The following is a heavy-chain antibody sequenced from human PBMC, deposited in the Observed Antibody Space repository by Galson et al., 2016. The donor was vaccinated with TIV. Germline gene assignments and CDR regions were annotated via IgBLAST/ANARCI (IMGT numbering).Heavy chain of an antibody. CDR2: IYPADSDT. V-gene: IGHV5-51*01. J-gene: IGHJ3*02. CDR3: AKIGYCYSSTDCYAYDAFHI. Sequence: QSGAEVKKPGESLKISCKASGYRFITSWIGWVRQMPGKGLEWMGVIYPADSDTRYSPSFQGQVTISADKSTKSAYLQWSSLKASDTAIYYCAKIGYCYSSTDCYAYDAFHIWGQGTMVTVSS. CDR1: GYRFITSW. D-gene: IGHD2-2*01.